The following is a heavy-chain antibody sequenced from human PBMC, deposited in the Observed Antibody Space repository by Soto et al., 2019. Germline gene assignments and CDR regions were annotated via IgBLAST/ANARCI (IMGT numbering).Heavy chain of an antibody. CDR1: GFTFSKYA. Sequence: QVQLVESGGSVVQPGRSLRLSCLVSGFTFSKYAMHWVRQAPGKGLEWVALISYDGSNEYYADSVKGRFTISRDNSKNTLYLHMNSLRPEDTALYYCASGPYCRGGSCYLAQSPGGFWGQGTMVTVSS. J-gene: IGHJ3*01. V-gene: IGHV3-30*04. D-gene: IGHD2-15*01. CDR2: ISYDGSNE. CDR3: ASGPYCRGGSCYLAQSPGGF.